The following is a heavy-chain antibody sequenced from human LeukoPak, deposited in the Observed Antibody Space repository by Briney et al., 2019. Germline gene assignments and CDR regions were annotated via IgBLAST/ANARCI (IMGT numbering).Heavy chain of an antibody. D-gene: IGHD5-18*01. V-gene: IGHV7-4-1*02. Sequence: GASVKVSCKSSGYTFTSYAMNWVRQAPGQGLEWMGWISTNTGNPTYAQGFTGRFVFSLDTSVSTAYLQISSLKAEDTAVYYCAREWLRGLHGDTAMDRFDYWGQGTLVTVSS. CDR1: GYTFTSYA. CDR3: AREWLRGLHGDTAMDRFDY. J-gene: IGHJ4*02. CDR2: ISTNTGNP.